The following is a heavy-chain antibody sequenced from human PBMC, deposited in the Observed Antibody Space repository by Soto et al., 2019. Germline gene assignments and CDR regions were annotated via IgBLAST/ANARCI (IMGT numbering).Heavy chain of an antibody. J-gene: IGHJ6*03. D-gene: IGHD3-10*01. Sequence: GGSLRLSCAASVFTFDDYAMHWVRQAPGKGLEWVSGISWNSGSIGYADSVKGRFTISRDNAKNSLYLQMNSLRAEDTALYYCAKGGSDLDYYYYYMDVWGKGTTVTVSS. CDR1: VFTFDDYA. CDR2: ISWNSGSI. V-gene: IGHV3-9*01. CDR3: AKGGSDLDYYYYYMDV.